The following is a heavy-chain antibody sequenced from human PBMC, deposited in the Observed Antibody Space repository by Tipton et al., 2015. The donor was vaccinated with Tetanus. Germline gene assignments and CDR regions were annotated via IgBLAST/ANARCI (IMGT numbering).Heavy chain of an antibody. CDR3: SRVARFLAVASRYWYFDL. CDR1: GFTFGDHA. CDR2: IRNIPYGGTT. Sequence: SLRLSCTASGFTFGDHAMSWFRQAPGKGLEWVGFIRNIPYGGTTEYAASVKGRFIISRDDSKDIAYLQMSSLKTEDTAVYYCSRVARFLAVASRYWYFDLWGRGTLVTVSS. J-gene: IGHJ2*01. V-gene: IGHV3-49*03. D-gene: IGHD6-19*01.